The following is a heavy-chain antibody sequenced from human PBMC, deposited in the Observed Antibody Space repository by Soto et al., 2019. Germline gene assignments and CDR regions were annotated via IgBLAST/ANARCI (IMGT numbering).Heavy chain of an antibody. Sequence: QVQLVESGGGVVQPGMSLRLSCAASGFTFSIYGMHWVRQAPGKGLEWVAIIWYDGSNKYYGDSVKGRFTISRDNPGNTVYLQLNSPSIEDRAVYDGARDNRYSSSWNGGGRDVWGQGTTVTV. CDR1: GFTFSIYG. CDR2: IWYDGSNK. D-gene: IGHD6-13*01. J-gene: IGHJ6*02. V-gene: IGHV3-33*01. CDR3: ARDNRYSSSWNGGGRDV.